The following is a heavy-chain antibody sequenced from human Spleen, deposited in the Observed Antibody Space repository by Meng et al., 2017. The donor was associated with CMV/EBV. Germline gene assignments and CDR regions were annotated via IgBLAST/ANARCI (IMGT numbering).Heavy chain of an antibody. Sequence: GGSLRLSCAASGFTFDDYGMSWVRQAPGKGLEWVSVIYSDGRTYYADSVKGRFTISRDNSKNTLYLEMISLRAEDTAVYYCARVIFPSGRDVWGQGTTVTVSS. CDR1: GFTFDDYG. CDR2: IYSDGRT. J-gene: IGHJ6*02. V-gene: IGHV3-53*01. CDR3: ARVIFPSGRDV. D-gene: IGHD3-3*01.